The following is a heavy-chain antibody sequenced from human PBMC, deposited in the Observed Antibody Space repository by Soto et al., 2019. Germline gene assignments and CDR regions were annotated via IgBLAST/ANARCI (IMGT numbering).Heavy chain of an antibody. CDR2: IYYSGST. D-gene: IGHD3-22*01. J-gene: IGHJ4*02. Sequence: QVQLQESGPGLVKPSQTLSLTCSVSGGSISSDGYYWSWIRQHPGKGLEWIGYIYYSGSTYYNPSLKSRVTMSVDTSKNQFSLKLSSVTAADTAVYYCARAGDSSGYYTGGYYWGQGTLVTVSP. CDR1: GGSISSDGYY. V-gene: IGHV4-31*03. CDR3: ARAGDSSGYYTGGYY.